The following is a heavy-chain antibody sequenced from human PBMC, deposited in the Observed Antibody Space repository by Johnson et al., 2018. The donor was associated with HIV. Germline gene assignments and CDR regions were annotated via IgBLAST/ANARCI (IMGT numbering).Heavy chain of an antibody. CDR3: ARRDDIRNGAFDI. CDR2: IYSGGST. D-gene: IGHD3-22*01. CDR1: GFTVSSNY. J-gene: IGHJ3*02. V-gene: IGHV3-66*04. Sequence: VQLVESGGGLVQPGGSLRLSCAASGFTVSSNYMSWVRPAPGKGLEWVSVIYSGGSTYYADSVKGRFTISRDNSKNTLYLQMNSLRAEDTAVYYCARRDDIRNGAFDIWGQGTMVTVSS.